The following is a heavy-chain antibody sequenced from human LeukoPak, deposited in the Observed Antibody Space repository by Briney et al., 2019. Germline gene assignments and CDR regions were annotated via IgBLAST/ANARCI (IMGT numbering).Heavy chain of an antibody. CDR3: AREGPGDDYGGNADAFDI. V-gene: IGHV1-46*01. D-gene: IGHD4-23*01. Sequence: ASVKVSCKASGYTFTSYYMHWVRQAPGQGLEWMGIINPSGGSTSYAQKFQGRVTMTRDMSTSTVYMELSSLRSEDTAVYYCAREGPGDDYGGNADAFDIWGQGTMVTVSS. J-gene: IGHJ3*02. CDR1: GYTFTSYY. CDR2: INPSGGST.